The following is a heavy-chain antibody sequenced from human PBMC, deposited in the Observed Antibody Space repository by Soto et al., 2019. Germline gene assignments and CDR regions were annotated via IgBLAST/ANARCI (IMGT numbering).Heavy chain of an antibody. CDR3: ARDGDEQQLVGGMDV. V-gene: IGHV3-33*01. D-gene: IGHD6-13*01. Sequence: GGSLRLSCAASGFTFSSYGMHWVRQAPGKGLEWVAVIWYDGSNKYYADSVKGRFTISRDNSKNTLYLQMNSLRAEDTAVYYCARDGDEQQLVGGMDVWGQGTTVTVPS. CDR1: GFTFSSYG. CDR2: IWYDGSNK. J-gene: IGHJ6*02.